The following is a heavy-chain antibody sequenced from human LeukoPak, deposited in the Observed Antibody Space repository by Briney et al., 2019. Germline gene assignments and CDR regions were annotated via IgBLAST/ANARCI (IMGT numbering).Heavy chain of an antibody. D-gene: IGHD5-18*01. CDR3: ARGGSNYGFGAFFDF. Sequence: SETLSLTCAVYGGSFSGYSWTWIRQPPGKGLEWIGEIYHSGSTNYSPSLKSRITISVDTSKNRFSLNPSSVTAADTAVYYCARGGSNYGFGAFFDFWGQGTLVTVSS. CDR1: GGSFSGYS. CDR2: IYHSGST. J-gene: IGHJ4*02. V-gene: IGHV4-34*01.